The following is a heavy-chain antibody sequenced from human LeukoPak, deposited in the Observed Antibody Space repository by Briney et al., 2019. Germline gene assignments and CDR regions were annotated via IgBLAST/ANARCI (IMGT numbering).Heavy chain of an antibody. CDR1: GFTFSSYG. D-gene: IGHD6-13*01. CDR2: IWYDGNIK. J-gene: IGHJ4*02. Sequence: GGSLRLSCAASGFTFSSYGMHWVRQAPGKGLEWVALIWYDGNIKYYSDSVKGRFTISRDNSKDTLFLQMNSLTAEDTAVYYCARRKAAAGFDYWGQGTLVTVSS. V-gene: IGHV3-33*01. CDR3: ARRKAAAGFDY.